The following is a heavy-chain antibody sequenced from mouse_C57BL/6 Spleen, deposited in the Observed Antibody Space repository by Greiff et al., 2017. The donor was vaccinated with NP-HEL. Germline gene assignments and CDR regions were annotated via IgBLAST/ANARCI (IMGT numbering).Heavy chain of an antibody. D-gene: IGHD2-3*01. J-gene: IGHJ2*01. CDR3: ARDPLDGYYDYLDY. CDR1: GYSITSGYY. Sequence: DVQLQESGPGLVKPSQSLSLTCSVTGYSITSGYYWNWIRQFPGNKLEWMGYISYDGSNNYNPSLKNRISITRDTSKNQFFLKLNSVTTEDTATYYCARDPLDGYYDYLDYWGQGTTLTVSS. CDR2: ISYDGSN. V-gene: IGHV3-6*01.